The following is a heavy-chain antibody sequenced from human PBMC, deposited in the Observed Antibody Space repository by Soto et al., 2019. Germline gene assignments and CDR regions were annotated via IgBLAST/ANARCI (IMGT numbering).Heavy chain of an antibody. CDR2: IKSKTDGGTT. Sequence: EVQLVESGGGLVKPGGSLRLSCAASGFTFSNAWMSWVRQAPGKGLEWVGRIKSKTDGGTTDYAAHVKGRFTISRDDSNDTLYLQVNSVKTEDTAVYYCTTTYSSGWNRIPDAFDIWGQGTMVTVSS. CDR3: TTTYSSGWNRIPDAFDI. D-gene: IGHD6-19*01. CDR1: GFTFSNAW. J-gene: IGHJ3*02. V-gene: IGHV3-15*01.